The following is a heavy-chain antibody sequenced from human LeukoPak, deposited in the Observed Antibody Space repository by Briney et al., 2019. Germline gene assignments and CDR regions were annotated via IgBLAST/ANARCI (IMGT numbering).Heavy chain of an antibody. D-gene: IGHD3-22*01. J-gene: IGHJ4*02. CDR3: ACTDSSGYYEIY. CDR2: IYHSGST. V-gene: IGHV4-39*07. Sequence: PSETLSLTCTVSGGSISSSSYFWGWIRQPPGKGLEWIGSIYHSGSTYYNPSLKSRVTISVDTSKNQFSLKLSSVTAADTAVYYCACTDSSGYYEIYWGQGTLVTVSS. CDR1: GGSISSSSYF.